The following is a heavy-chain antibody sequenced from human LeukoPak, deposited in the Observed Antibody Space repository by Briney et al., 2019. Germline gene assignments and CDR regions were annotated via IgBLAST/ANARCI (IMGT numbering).Heavy chain of an antibody. J-gene: IGHJ4*02. CDR1: GFSFSTYS. CDR2: ISSSKSYI. Sequence: GGSLRLSCAASGFSFSTYSMNWVRQAPGKWLEWVSSISSSKSYIFYADSVKGRFTISRDNAKNSLYLQMNSLRAEDTAVYYCARVYSGYGNYWGQGTLVTVSS. D-gene: IGHD5-12*01. V-gene: IGHV3-21*01. CDR3: ARVYSGYGNY.